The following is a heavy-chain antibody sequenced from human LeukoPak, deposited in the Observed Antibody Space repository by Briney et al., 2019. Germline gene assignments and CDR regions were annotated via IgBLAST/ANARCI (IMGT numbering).Heavy chain of an antibody. J-gene: IGHJ4*02. CDR3: ARGRSVDY. V-gene: IGHV4-34*01. CDR2: INHSGST. CDR1: GGSFSGYY. Sequence: RPSETLSLTCAVYGGSFSGYYWSWIRQPPGKGLEWIGEINHSGSTSYNPSLKSRVTISVDTSKNQFSLKLSSVTAADTAVYYCARGRSVDYWGQGTLVTVSS.